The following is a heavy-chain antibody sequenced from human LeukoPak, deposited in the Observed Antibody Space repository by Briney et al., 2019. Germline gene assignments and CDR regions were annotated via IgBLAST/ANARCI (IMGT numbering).Heavy chain of an antibody. CDR3: ARRVSITIFGAANYYMDV. D-gene: IGHD3-3*01. J-gene: IGHJ6*03. CDR1: GYSFTSYW. Sequence: PGESLKISCKGSGYSFTSYWIGWVRQMPGKGLEWMGIIYPGDSDTRYSPSFQGQVTISADKSISTAYLQWSSLKASDTAMYYCARRVSITIFGAANYYMDVWGKGTTVTVSS. CDR2: IYPGDSDT. V-gene: IGHV5-51*01.